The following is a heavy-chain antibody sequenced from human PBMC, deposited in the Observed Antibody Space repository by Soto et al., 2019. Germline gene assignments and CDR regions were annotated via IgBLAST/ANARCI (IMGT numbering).Heavy chain of an antibody. D-gene: IGHD3-3*01. CDR3: AREGYDFLSGYTTGGLRDYYYSGMDV. CDR1: GGFISSYY. Sequence: PSETLSLTCTVSGGFISSYYWSWIRQPPGKGLEWIGYIYNSGSTNYNPSLKSRVTISVDTSKNLFSLRLSSVTAADTAVYYCAREGYDFLSGYTTGGLRDYYYSGMDVWGQGTTVTVSS. CDR2: IYNSGST. J-gene: IGHJ6*02. V-gene: IGHV4-59*01.